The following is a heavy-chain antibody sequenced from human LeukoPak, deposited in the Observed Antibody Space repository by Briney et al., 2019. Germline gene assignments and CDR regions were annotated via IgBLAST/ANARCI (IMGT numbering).Heavy chain of an antibody. V-gene: IGHV5-51*01. CDR1: GYSFTSYW. CDR3: ARLAYYDSNGYYHPFDY. Sequence: GESLKISCKGSGYSFTSYWIGWVRQMPGKGLEWMGIIYPGDSDTRYSPSFQGQVTISADKSISTAYLQWSSLKASDTAMYYCARLAYYDSNGYYHPFDYWGQGTLVTVSS. J-gene: IGHJ4*02. CDR2: IYPGDSDT. D-gene: IGHD3-22*01.